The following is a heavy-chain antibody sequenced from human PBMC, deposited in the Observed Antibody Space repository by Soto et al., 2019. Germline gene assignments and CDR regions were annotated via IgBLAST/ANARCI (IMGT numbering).Heavy chain of an antibody. CDR1: GFMFSSFA. J-gene: IGHJ6*02. D-gene: IGHD2-2*01. Sequence: PGGSLRLSCAGSGFMFSSFAMTWVRQAPGKGLEWVSTTRSNGEHTYYADSVKGRFTVSRDNSKSTLFLEMSSLRAEDSAIYYCAKDSKSVSVSAARVYGMDVWGQGTTVTVSS. CDR3: AKDSKSVSVSAARVYGMDV. V-gene: IGHV3-23*01. CDR2: TRSNGEHT.